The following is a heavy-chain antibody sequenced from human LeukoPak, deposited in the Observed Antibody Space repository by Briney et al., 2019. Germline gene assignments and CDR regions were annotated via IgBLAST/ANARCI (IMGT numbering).Heavy chain of an antibody. CDR2: ISSSGSTI. Sequence: GGSLRLSCAASGFTFSSYEMNWVRQAPGKGLEWVSYISSSGSTIYYADSVKGRFTISRDNAKNSLYLQMNSLRAEDTAVYYCARDPGIAADGYYYYGMDVWGQGTLVTVSS. J-gene: IGHJ6*02. D-gene: IGHD6-13*01. CDR1: GFTFSSYE. V-gene: IGHV3-48*03. CDR3: ARDPGIAADGYYYYGMDV.